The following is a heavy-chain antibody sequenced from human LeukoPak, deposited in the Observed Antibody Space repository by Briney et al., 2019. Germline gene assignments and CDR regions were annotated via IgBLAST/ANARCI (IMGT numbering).Heavy chain of an antibody. V-gene: IGHV3-48*03. CDR3: ARDRLLLWFGELSNYYYYGMDV. CDR1: GFTLSTYE. Sequence: PRGSLRLSCAASGFTLSTYEMNWVRQAPGKGLELVSYISSSGSTIYYADSVKGRFTISRDNAKNSLYLQMNSLRAEDTAVYYCARDRLLLWFGELSNYYYYGMDVWGKGTTVTVSS. D-gene: IGHD3-10*01. CDR2: ISSSGSTI. J-gene: IGHJ6*04.